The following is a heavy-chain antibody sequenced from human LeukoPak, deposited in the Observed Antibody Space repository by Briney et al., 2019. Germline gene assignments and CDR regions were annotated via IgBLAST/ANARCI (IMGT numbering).Heavy chain of an antibody. CDR3: TRFVPYLDY. D-gene: IGHD3-16*01. V-gene: IGHV3-49*04. Sequence: GGSLRLSCTASGFTFGDHAMSWVRQAPGKGLEWVGFIRSKTYGKTTEYAASVKGRFTISRDDSKNIAHLQMNSLKTEDTAIYYCTRFVPYLDYWGQGTLVTVSS. CDR2: IRSKTYGKTT. J-gene: IGHJ4*02. CDR1: GFTFGDHA.